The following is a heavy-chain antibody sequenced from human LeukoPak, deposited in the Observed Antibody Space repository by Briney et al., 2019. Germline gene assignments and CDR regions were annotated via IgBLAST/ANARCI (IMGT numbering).Heavy chain of an antibody. CDR2: ISAYNGNT. J-gene: IGHJ5*02. V-gene: IGHV1-18*04. Sequence: ASVKVSCKASGYTFTSYGISWVRQAPGQGLEWMGWISAYNGNTNYAQKLQGRVTMTTDTPTSTAYMELRSLRSDDAAVYYCARLTTVTTSRWFDPWGQGALATVSS. D-gene: IGHD4-17*01. CDR3: ARLTTVTTSRWFDP. CDR1: GYTFTSYG.